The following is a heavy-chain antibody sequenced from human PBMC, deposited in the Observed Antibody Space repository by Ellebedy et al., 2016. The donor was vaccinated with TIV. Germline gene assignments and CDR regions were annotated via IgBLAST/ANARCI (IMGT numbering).Heavy chain of an antibody. CDR3: ARGGVVGPYGMDV. J-gene: IGHJ6*02. V-gene: IGHV4-61*08. Sequence: MPSETLSLTCTVSGGSISSGDYYWSCFRQPPGTGLEWIGYIFYSGSTNYNPSLKSRVTISVDTSKNQFSLELSSVTAADTAVYYCARGGVVGPYGMDVWGQGTTVTVSS. D-gene: IGHD1-26*01. CDR2: IFYSGST. CDR1: GGSISSGDYY.